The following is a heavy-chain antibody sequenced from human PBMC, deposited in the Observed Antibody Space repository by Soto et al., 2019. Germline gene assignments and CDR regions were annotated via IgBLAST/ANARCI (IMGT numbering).Heavy chain of an antibody. CDR3: ARYCSGGSCYGEFDY. V-gene: IGHV3-30*03. D-gene: IGHD2-15*01. Sequence: GGSLSLSCAASGFTFSSYGMHWVRQAPGKGLEWVAVISYDGSNKYYADSVKGRFTISRDNSKNTLYLQMNSLRAEDTAVYYCARYCSGGSCYGEFDYWGQGTLVTVSS. J-gene: IGHJ4*02. CDR2: ISYDGSNK. CDR1: GFTFSSYG.